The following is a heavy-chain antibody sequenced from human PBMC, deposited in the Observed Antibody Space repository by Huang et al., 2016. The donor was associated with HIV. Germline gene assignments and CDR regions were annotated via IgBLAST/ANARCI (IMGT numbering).Heavy chain of an antibody. J-gene: IGHJ1*01. CDR3: ALKGDSSGWEYFRH. CDR2: ISYDGSNK. Sequence: QVQLVESGGGVVQPGRSLRLSCAASGFIFSNYGMHWVRQAPGKGLGGVALISYDGSNKYYTDSVKGRFSISRDNAKNTLYLQMNSLRAEDTAVYYCALKGDSSGWEYFRHWGQGTLVTVSS. D-gene: IGHD6-19*01. CDR1: GFIFSNYG. V-gene: IGHV3-30*03.